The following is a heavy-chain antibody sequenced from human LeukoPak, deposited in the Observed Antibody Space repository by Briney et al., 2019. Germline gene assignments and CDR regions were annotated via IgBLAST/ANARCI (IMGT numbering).Heavy chain of an antibody. Sequence: EASVKVSCKVSGYTLTELSMHWVRQAPGKELEWMGGFDPEDGETIYAQKFQGRVTMTEDTSTDTAYMELSSLRSEDTAVYYCGAGTIDAFDIWGQGTMVTVSS. J-gene: IGHJ3*02. CDR1: GYTLTELS. V-gene: IGHV1-24*01. D-gene: IGHD1-1*01. CDR2: FDPEDGET. CDR3: GAGTIDAFDI.